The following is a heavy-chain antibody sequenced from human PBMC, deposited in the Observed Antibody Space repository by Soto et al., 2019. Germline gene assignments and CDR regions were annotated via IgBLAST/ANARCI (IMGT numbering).Heavy chain of an antibody. D-gene: IGHD1-26*01. CDR3: AKGRPLVGSYDY. CDR1: GFTFSSYG. V-gene: IGHV3-30*18. J-gene: IGHJ4*02. Sequence: QVQLVESGGGVVQPGRSLRLSCAASGFTFSSYGMHWVRQAPGKGLEWVAVISYDGSNKYYADSVKGRFTISRDNSKNKLYLQMNSLRAEDTAVYYCAKGRPLVGSYDYWGQGTLVTVSS. CDR2: ISYDGSNK.